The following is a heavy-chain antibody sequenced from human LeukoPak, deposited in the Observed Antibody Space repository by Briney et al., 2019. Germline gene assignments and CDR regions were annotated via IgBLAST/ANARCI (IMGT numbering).Heavy chain of an antibody. CDR1: GGSISSGSYY. J-gene: IGHJ4*02. CDR3: ARVYYDSSGYYDYYFDY. D-gene: IGHD3-22*01. Sequence: PSETLSLTCTVSGGSISSGSYYWSWIRQPAGKGLEWIGRIYTSGSTNYNPSLKSRVTISVDTSKNQFSLKLSSVTAADTAVYYCARVYYDSSGYYDYYFDYWGQGTLVTVSS. CDR2: IYTSGST. V-gene: IGHV4-61*02.